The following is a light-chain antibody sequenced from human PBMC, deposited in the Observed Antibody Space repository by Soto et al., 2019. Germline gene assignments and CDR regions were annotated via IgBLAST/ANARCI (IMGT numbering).Light chain of an antibody. V-gene: IGKV1-9*01. J-gene: IGKJ5*01. CDR1: LGISSN. Sequence: DIQLTQSPSFLSASVGDRVTITCRSSLGISSNLAWYQQQPGNAPKLLIYVASTLQSGVPSRFSGSGSGTEFTLTISSLQPEDFATYYCQQFNSYPITFGQGTRLEI. CDR3: QQFNSYPIT. CDR2: VAS.